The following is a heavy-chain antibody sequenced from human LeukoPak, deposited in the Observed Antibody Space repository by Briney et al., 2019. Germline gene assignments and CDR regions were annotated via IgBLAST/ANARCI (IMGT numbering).Heavy chain of an antibody. J-gene: IGHJ6*02. CDR1: GFTFSSYG. D-gene: IGHD3-10*01. CDR3: ARSPYYYGSANYYYYGMDV. Sequence: GGSLRLSCAASGFTFSSYGMHWVRQAPGKGLEWVAVIWYDGSNKYYADSVKGRFTISRDNSKNTLYLQMNSLRAEDTAVYYCARSPYYYGSANYYYYGMDVWGQGTTVTVSS. V-gene: IGHV3-33*01. CDR2: IWYDGSNK.